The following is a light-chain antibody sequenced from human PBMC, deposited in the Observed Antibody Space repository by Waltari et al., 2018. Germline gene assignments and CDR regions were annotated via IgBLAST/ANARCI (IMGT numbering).Light chain of an antibody. CDR1: KLGDKY. V-gene: IGLV3-1*01. CDR2: EDD. CDR3: QAWDNSAVSTII. Sequence: SYELAQPPSVSVSPGQTASITCSGDKLGDKYVAWYQQRPGQSPVLVMYEDDKRPSGIPGRFSGSNSGNTATLTISGTQGMDEADYYCQAWDNSAVSTIIFGGGTTLTVL. J-gene: IGLJ2*01.